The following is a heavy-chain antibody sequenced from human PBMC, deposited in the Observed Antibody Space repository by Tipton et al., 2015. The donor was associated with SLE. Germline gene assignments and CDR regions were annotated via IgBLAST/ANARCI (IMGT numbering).Heavy chain of an antibody. CDR2: IYTSGST. V-gene: IGHV4-61*02. CDR3: ARDGGPWTWFDP. J-gene: IGHJ5*02. D-gene: IGHD3-16*01. Sequence: TLSLTCTVSGGSISRGSYYWSWIRQPAGKGLEWIGRIYTSGSTNYNPSLKSRVTISVDTSKNQFSLKLSSVTAADTAVYYCARDGGPWTWFDPWGQGTLVTVSS. CDR1: GGSISRGSYY.